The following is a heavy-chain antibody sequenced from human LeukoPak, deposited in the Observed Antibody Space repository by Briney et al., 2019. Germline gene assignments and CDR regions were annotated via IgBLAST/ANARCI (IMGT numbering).Heavy chain of an antibody. D-gene: IGHD6-13*01. CDR2: ISRNGGST. V-gene: IGHV3-64*01. CDR3: ARDHMYSSLSGFGYYYYYYYMDV. J-gene: IGHJ6*03. Sequence: PGGSLRLSCAASGFTFSSYAMHWVRQAPGKGLEYVSAISRNGGSTYYANSVKGRFTISRDNSKNTLYLQMGSLRAEDMAVYYCARDHMYSSLSGFGYYYYYYYMDVWGKGTTVTISS. CDR1: GFTFSSYA.